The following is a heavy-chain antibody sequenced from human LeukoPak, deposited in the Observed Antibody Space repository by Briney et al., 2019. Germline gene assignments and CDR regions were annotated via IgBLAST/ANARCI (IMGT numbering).Heavy chain of an antibody. CDR3: ARRPMKESTLTWFDP. D-gene: IGHD6-6*01. J-gene: IGHJ5*02. Sequence: SVKVSCKASGYTFTSYGISWVRQAPGQGLEWMGWISAYNGNTNYAQKLQGRVTMTTDTSTSTAYMELRSLRSDDTAVYYCARRPMKESTLTWFDPWGQGTLVTVSS. V-gene: IGHV1-18*01. CDR1: GYTFTSYG. CDR2: ISAYNGNT.